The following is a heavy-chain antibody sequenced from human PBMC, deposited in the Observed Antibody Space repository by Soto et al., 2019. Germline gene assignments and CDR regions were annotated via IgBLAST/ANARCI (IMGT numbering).Heavy chain of an antibody. V-gene: IGHV3-48*01. J-gene: IGHJ4*02. CDR3: ARVVISGSYLDY. CDR2: ISSSSSTI. Sequence: EVQLVESGGGLVQPGGSLRLSCXAXXXXXXXYSMNWVRQXPGKGLEWVSYISSSSSTIYYADSVKGRFTISRDNAKNSLYLQMNSLRAEDTAVYYCARVVISGSYLDYWGQGTLVTVSS. CDR1: XXXXXXYS. D-gene: IGHD1-26*01.